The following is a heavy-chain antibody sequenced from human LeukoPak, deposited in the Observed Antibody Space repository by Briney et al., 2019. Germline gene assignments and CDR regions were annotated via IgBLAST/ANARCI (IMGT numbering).Heavy chain of an antibody. V-gene: IGHV3-73*01. J-gene: IGHJ4*02. CDR2: IKTKSYSYAT. Sequence: GGSLKLSCEASGLSVSGSLIHWVRQASGKGLEWVGHIKTKSYSYATGYAASLKGRFAISRDDSKNTAYLEMNSLKTEDTAVYYCSVGTRLGKLSYFWGQGTLVTVSS. CDR1: GLSVSGSL. CDR3: SVGTRLGKLSYF. D-gene: IGHD3-10*01.